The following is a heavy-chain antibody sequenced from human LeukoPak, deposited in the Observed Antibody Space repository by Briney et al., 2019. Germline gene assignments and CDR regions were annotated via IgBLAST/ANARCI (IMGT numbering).Heavy chain of an antibody. D-gene: IGHD3-10*01. CDR3: AKDKGSLWFGELFIDY. V-gene: IGHV3-30*02. CDR1: GFTFSKYW. CDR2: IRYDGSNK. J-gene: IGHJ4*02. Sequence: PGGSLRLSCAASGFTFSKYWMSRVRQAPGKGLEWVAFIRYDGSNKYYADSVKGRFTISRDNSKNTLYLQMNSLRAEDTAVYYCAKDKGSLWFGELFIDYWGQGTLVTVSS.